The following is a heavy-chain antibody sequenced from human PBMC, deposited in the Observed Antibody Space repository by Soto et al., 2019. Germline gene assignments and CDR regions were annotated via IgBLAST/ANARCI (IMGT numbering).Heavy chain of an antibody. CDR3: AKGRGELTVVSNWFDP. J-gene: IGHJ5*02. Sequence: GGSLRLSCAAIGFTFEDHAMHWIRQVPGKGLEWVAGINWNSGITGYADSVKGRFTISRDNANNSLHLEMNSLKTEDTAFYYCAKGRGELTVVSNWFDPWGQGNLVTVSS. CDR2: INWNSGIT. D-gene: IGHD3-22*01. CDR1: GFTFEDHA. V-gene: IGHV3-9*01.